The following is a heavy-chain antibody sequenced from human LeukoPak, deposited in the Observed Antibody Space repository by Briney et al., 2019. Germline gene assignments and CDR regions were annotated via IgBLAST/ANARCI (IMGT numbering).Heavy chain of an antibody. D-gene: IGHD2-2*01. CDR3: ARDSTYCSSTSCYAVGMDV. CDR1: GGSISSGGYY. V-gene: IGHV4-31*03. J-gene: IGHJ6*02. Sequence: SQTLSLTCTVSGGSISSGGYYWSWIRQHPGKGLEWTGYIYYSGSTYYNPSLKSRVTISVDTSKNQFSLKLSSVTAADTAVYYCARDSTYCSSTSCYAVGMDVWGQGTTVTVSS. CDR2: IYYSGST.